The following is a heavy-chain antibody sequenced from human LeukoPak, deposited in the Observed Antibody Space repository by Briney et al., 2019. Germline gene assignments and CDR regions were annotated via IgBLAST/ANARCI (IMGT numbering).Heavy chain of an antibody. D-gene: IGHD1-1*01. J-gene: IGHJ6*04. Sequence: ASLKVSCKASGGTFSSYAISWVRQAPGQGLEWMGIINPSGGSTSYAQKFQGRVTMTRDMSTSTVYMELSSLRSEDTAVDYCASGGTQEMDVWGKGTTVTVSS. CDR2: INPSGGST. V-gene: IGHV1-46*01. CDR1: GGTFSSYA. CDR3: ASGGTQEMDV.